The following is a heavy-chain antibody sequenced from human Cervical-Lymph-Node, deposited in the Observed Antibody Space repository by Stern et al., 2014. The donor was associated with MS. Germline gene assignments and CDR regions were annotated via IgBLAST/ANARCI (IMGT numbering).Heavy chain of an antibody. V-gene: IGHV3-7*01. D-gene: IGHD6-19*01. J-gene: IGHJ3*02. CDR3: ARDRYSSTWLDQDALEI. CDR2: IKQDGGQE. Sequence: VQLEESGGGLVLPGGSLRLSCAASGFSFSTFWMSWVRQAPGKGLEWVANIKQDGGQEYFVDSVRGRFTISRDNARNSLYLQMNSLRAEDTGVYYCARDRYSSTWLDQDALEIWGQGTKV. CDR1: GFSFSTFW.